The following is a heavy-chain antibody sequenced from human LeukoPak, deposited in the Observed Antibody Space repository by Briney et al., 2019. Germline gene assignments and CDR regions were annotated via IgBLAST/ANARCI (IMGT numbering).Heavy chain of an antibody. CDR1: GGSISSNNW. D-gene: IGHD3-9*01. J-gene: IGHJ4*02. V-gene: IGHV4-4*02. Sequence: SETLSLTCAVSGGSISSNNWWSWVRQPPGKGLEWIGYIYYSGSTNYNPSLKSRVTISVDTSKNQFSLKLRSVTAADTAVYYCARVTGYTIEDYFDYWGQGTLVTVSS. CDR3: ARVTGYTIEDYFDY. CDR2: IYYSGST.